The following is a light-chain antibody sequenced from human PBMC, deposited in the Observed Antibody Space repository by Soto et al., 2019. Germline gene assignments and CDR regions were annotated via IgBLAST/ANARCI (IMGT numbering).Light chain of an antibody. CDR1: QSVLHSSNKKNY. CDR3: EQDFSSPLT. CDR2: WTS. V-gene: IGKV4-1*01. J-gene: IGKJ2*01. Sequence: DIVMTQSPDSLAVSLGERVTIDCKSSQSVLHSSNKKNYLAWYQQKPGQSPKMLISWTSSRDSVIPQRFSGGGSVTDFTLTNTGPQAEDVAVYYCEQDFSSPLTFGHGTKLEI.